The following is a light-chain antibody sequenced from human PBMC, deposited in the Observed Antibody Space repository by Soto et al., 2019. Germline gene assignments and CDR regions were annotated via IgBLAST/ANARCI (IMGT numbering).Light chain of an antibody. V-gene: IGLV2-11*01. CDR1: SSDVGRYNY. CDR2: DVS. J-gene: IGLJ1*01. Sequence: QSVLTQPRSVSGSPGQSVTISCTGTSSDVGRYNYVSWYQHHPGKATKLMIYDVSTRPSGVPDRLSGSKSGTTASLTISGLQAEDEADYYCCSYAGSPYVFGTGTKVTV. CDR3: CSYAGSPYV.